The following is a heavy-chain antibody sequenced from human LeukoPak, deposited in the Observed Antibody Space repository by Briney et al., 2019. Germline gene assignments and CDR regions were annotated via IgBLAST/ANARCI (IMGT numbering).Heavy chain of an antibody. V-gene: IGHV3-30-3*01. Sequence: GGSLRLSCAASGFTFSSYAMRWVRQAPGKGLEWVAVISYDGSNKYYADSVKGRFTISRDNPKNTLYLQMNSLRAEDTAVYYCARGSVGGMVTAIRYWGQGTLVTVSS. D-gene: IGHD2-21*02. CDR1: GFTFSSYA. CDR2: ISYDGSNK. J-gene: IGHJ4*02. CDR3: ARGSVGGMVTAIRY.